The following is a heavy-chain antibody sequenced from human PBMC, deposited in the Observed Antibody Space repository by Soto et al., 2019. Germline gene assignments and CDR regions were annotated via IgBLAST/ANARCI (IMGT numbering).Heavy chain of an antibody. J-gene: IGHJ5*02. CDR3: ARGFGLGYSYGLTWFDP. V-gene: IGHV4-30-2*01. D-gene: IGHD5-18*01. CDR1: GGSISSGGYS. Sequence: QLQLQESGSGLVKPSQTLSLTCAVSGGSISSGGYSWSWIRQPPGKGLEWIGYIYHSGSTYYNPSLKSRVTRPVDRSKHQFALKLSSGTAADTAVYYCARGFGLGYSYGLTWFDPWGQGTLVTVSS. CDR2: IYHSGST.